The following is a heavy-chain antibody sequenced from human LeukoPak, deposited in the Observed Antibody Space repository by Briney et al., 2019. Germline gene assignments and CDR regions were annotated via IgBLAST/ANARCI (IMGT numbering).Heavy chain of an antibody. CDR2: ISSSSSYI. CDR3: ARADFCNSTSCYTAEYFQH. Sequence: PGGSLRLSCAASGFTFSSYSMNWVRQAPGKGLEWVSSISSSSSYIYYADSVKGRFTISRDNAKNSLYLQMNSLRAEDTAVYYCARADFCNSTSCYTAEYFQHWGPGTLVTVSS. V-gene: IGHV3-21*01. D-gene: IGHD2-2*02. CDR1: GFTFSSYS. J-gene: IGHJ1*01.